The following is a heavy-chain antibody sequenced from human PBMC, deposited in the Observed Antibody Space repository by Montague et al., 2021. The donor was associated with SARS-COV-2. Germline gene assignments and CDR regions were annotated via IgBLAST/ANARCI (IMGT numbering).Heavy chain of an antibody. Sequence: SETLSLTCTVSGGSISNYYWSCFRQPPAGGLVWIGYIYYSGSTXXXPSXHGRVTISLDTSKNQFSLKVTSVTAADTAVYYCARGGGYYNYGLDVWGPGTTVTVSS. V-gene: IGHV4-59*01. CDR1: GGSISNYY. CDR3: ARGGGYYNYGLDV. CDR2: IYYSGST. J-gene: IGHJ6*02. D-gene: IGHD3-22*01.